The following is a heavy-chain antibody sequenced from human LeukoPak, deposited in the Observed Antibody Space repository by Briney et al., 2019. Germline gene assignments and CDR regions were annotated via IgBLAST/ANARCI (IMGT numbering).Heavy chain of an antibody. CDR1: GFTFSSYE. V-gene: IGHV3-48*03. CDR3: AELGITMIGGV. Sequence: GGSLRLSCAASGFTFSSYEMNWVRQAPGKGLEWASYVSSSGSTIYYADSVKGRFTISRDNAKNSLYLQMNSLRAEDTAVYYCAELGITMIGGVWGKGTTVTISS. CDR2: VSSSGSTI. D-gene: IGHD3-10*02. J-gene: IGHJ6*04.